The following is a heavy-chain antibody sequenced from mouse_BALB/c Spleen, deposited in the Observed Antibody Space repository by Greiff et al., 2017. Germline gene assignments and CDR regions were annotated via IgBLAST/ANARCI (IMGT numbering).Heavy chain of an antibody. CDR3: TRSSNYGNDY. J-gene: IGHJ2*01. Sequence: EVKLEESGGGLVQPGGSMKLSCVASGFTFSNYWMNWVRQSPEKGLEWVAEIRLKSNNYATHYAESVKGRFTISRDDSKSSVYLQMNNLRAEDTGIYYCTRSSNYGNDYWGQGTTLTVSS. V-gene: IGHV6-6*02. CDR2: IRLKSNNYAT. CDR1: GFTFSNYW. D-gene: IGHD1-1*01.